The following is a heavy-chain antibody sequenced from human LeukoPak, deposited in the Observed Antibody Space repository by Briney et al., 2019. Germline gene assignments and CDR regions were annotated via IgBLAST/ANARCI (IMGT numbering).Heavy chain of an antibody. D-gene: IGHD1-7*01. V-gene: IGHV3-23*01. J-gene: IGHJ4*02. CDR1: GFTFSSYG. CDR2: ISGSGGST. Sequence: GGSLGLSCAASGFTFSSYGVSWVRQAPGKGLEWVSAISGSGGSTYYADSVKGRFTISRDNSKNTLYLQMNSLRAEDTAVYYCAKDLNLRYFDYWGQGTLVTVSS. CDR3: AKDLNLRYFDY.